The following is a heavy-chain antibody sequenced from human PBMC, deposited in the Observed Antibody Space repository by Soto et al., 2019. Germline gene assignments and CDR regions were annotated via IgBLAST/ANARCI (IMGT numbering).Heavy chain of an antibody. V-gene: IGHV3-30*18. CDR2: ISYDGSNK. J-gene: IGHJ4*02. D-gene: IGHD3-22*01. CDR1: GFTFSSYG. Sequence: GGSLRLSCAASGFTFSSYGMHWVRQAPGKGLEWVAVISYDGSNKYYADSVKGRFTISRDNSKNTLYLQMNSLRAEDTAVYYCAKDSYYYDSSGYYGDYFDYWGQGTLVTVSS. CDR3: AKDSYYYDSSGYYGDYFDY.